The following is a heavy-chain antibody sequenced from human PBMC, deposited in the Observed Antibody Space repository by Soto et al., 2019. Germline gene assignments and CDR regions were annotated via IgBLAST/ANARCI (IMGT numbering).Heavy chain of an antibody. J-gene: IGHJ4*01. CDR1: GRIFTSYY. D-gene: IGHD3-10*01. CDR2: INPFDGSR. CDR3: SRVDPGETSPFDH. Sequence: SLKVSCKASGRIFTSYYIHWVRQAPGQGLEWMGWINPFDGSRMFAQSFQGRVTMTRDTSTSTVYMEVSSLRSEDTAVYYCSRVDPGETSPFDHWG. V-gene: IGHV1-46*03.